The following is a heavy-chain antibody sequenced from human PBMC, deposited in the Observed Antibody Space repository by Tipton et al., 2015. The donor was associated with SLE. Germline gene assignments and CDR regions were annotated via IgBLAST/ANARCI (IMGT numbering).Heavy chain of an antibody. CDR2: INHSGST. J-gene: IGHJ5*02. D-gene: IGHD6-13*01. Sequence: GLVKPSETLSLTCAVYGGSFSGHYWSWIRQPPGKGLEWIGEINHSGSTNYNPSLKSRVTISVDTSKNQFSLKVSSVTAADTAVYYCARRDGYSSIWNWFDPWGQGTLVTVSS. CDR3: ARRDGYSSIWNWFDP. CDR1: GGSFSGHY. V-gene: IGHV4-34*01.